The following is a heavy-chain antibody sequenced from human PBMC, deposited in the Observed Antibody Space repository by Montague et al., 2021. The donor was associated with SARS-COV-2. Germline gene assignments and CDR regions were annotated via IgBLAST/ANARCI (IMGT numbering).Heavy chain of an antibody. J-gene: IGHJ4*02. CDR3: ARGYYDSSGSYATVGVH. CDR2: IYSGGST. Sequence: SLRLSCAASGFTVSSNYMSWVRQAPGKGLEWVSVIYSGGSTYYADSVKGRFTISRDNSKNTLYLQMNSLRAEDTAVYYCARGYYDSSGSYATVGVHWGQGTLVTVSS. CDR1: GFTVSSNY. D-gene: IGHD3-22*01. V-gene: IGHV3-66*01.